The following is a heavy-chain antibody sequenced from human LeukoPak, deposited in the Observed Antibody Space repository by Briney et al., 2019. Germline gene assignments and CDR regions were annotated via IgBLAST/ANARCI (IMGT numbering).Heavy chain of an antibody. CDR3: ARLTSYVSKYGTPDQ. D-gene: IGHD2-8*01. J-gene: IGHJ4*02. Sequence: GGSLCLSCAASGFTFSTYSMTSVRQAPGKGLEWLSSLSSDGTYIYYADSVKGRFTISRDNAKISLYLQMNSLRAEDTAVYYCARLTSYVSKYGTPDQWGQGTLVSVSS. CDR2: LSSDGTYI. CDR1: GFTFSTYS. V-gene: IGHV3-21*01.